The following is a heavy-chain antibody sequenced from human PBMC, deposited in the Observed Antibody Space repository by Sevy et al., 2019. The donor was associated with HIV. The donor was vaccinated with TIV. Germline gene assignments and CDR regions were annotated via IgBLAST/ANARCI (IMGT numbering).Heavy chain of an antibody. CDR2: MYYSGST. CDR3: ASDITSNWLFFDY. Sequence: SETLSLTCAVSGYSISSRYYWGWVRQPPGKGLEWSASMYYSGSTYYNPSLRSRVTISLDTSENQFSLKLTSVTAADTAVYYCASDITSNWLFFDYWGQGILVTVSS. D-gene: IGHD6-13*01. CDR1: GYSISSRYY. J-gene: IGHJ4*02. V-gene: IGHV4-38-2*01.